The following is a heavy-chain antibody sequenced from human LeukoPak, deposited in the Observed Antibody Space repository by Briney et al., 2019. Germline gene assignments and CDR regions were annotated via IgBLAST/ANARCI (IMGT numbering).Heavy chain of an antibody. CDR2: ISYDGSNK. V-gene: IGHV3-30-3*01. CDR1: GFTFSSYA. J-gene: IGHJ6*02. CDR3: ARSQAVAGTSWFSRVQDYYYGMDV. D-gene: IGHD6-19*01. Sequence: GRSLRLSCAASGFTFSSYAMHWVRQAPGKGLEWVAVISYDGSNKYYADSVKGRFTISRDNSKNTLYLRMNSLRAEDTAVYYCARSQAVAGTSWFSRVQDYYYGMDVWGQGTTVTVSS.